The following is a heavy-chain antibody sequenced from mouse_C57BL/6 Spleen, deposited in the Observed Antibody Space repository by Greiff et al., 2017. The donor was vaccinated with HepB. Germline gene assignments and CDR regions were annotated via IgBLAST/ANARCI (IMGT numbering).Heavy chain of an antibody. D-gene: IGHD2-5*01. J-gene: IGHJ2*01. CDR1: GYTFTSYW. V-gene: IGHV1-50*01. CDR3: AREGDYSNY. Sequence: QVQLQQPGAELVKPGASVKLSCKASGYTFTSYWMQWVKQRPGQGLEWIGEIDPSDSYTNYNQKFKGKATLTVDTSSSTAYMQLSSLTSEDSAVYYCAREGDYSNYWGQGTTLTVSS. CDR2: IDPSDSYT.